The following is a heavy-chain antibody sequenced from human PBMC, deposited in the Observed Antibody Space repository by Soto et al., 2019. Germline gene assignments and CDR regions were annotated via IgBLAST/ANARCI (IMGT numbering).Heavy chain of an antibody. D-gene: IGHD6-19*01. Sequence: EVQLVESGGGWVKPGGSLRLSCAASGFTFSNVWMNWVRQAPGKGLEWVGRIKSKTDGGRTDYAAPVKGRFTISRDDSKNTLYLQMNSLKTEDTAVYYCTPLALKYSSGWYEFSDWGQGTLVTVSS. CDR3: TPLALKYSSGWYEFSD. CDR2: IKSKTDGGRT. CDR1: GFTFSNVW. J-gene: IGHJ4*02. V-gene: IGHV3-15*07.